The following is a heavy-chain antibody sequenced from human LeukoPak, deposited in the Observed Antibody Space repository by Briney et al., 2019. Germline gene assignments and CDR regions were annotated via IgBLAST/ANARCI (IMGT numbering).Heavy chain of an antibody. J-gene: IGHJ6*02. CDR3: ARVASYYDFWSGYPPSNRYGMDV. CDR1: GYTFTSYG. D-gene: IGHD3-3*01. CDR2: ISAYNGNT. V-gene: IGHV1-18*01. Sequence: ASVKVSFKASGYTFTSYGISWVRQAPGQGLEWMGWISAYNGNTNYAQKLQGRVTMTTDTSTSTAYMELRSLRSDDTAVYYCARVASYYDFWSGYPPSNRYGMDVWGQGTTVTVSS.